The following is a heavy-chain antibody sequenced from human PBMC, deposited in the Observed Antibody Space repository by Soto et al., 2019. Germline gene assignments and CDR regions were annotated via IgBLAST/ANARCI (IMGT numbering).Heavy chain of an antibody. CDR2: IDWDDDK. CDR3: ARMTTTHSFAF. J-gene: IGHJ4*02. CDR1: GFSLSTVGMH. D-gene: IGHD4-4*01. Sequence: SGPTLVNPTQTLTLTCTFSGFSLSTVGMHVSWIRQPPGKALEWLARIDWDDDKWYSPSLKTRLTISRDTSKNRVVLTMTNMEPVDTATYYCARMTTTHSFAFWGQGTLVTVSS. V-gene: IGHV2-70*04.